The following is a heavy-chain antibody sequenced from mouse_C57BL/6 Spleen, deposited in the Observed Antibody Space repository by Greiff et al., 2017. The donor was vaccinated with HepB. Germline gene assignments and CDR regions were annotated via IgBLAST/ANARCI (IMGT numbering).Heavy chain of an antibody. J-gene: IGHJ2*01. CDR1: GYTFTSYW. CDR2: IDPSDSYT. Sequence: QVQLQQSGAELVRPGTSVKLSCKASGYTFTSYWMHWVKQRPGQGLEWIGVIDPSDSYTNYNQKFKGKATLTVDTSSSTAYMQLSSLTSEDSAVYYCARSGTFDYLGQGTTLPVSS. V-gene: IGHV1-59*01. CDR3: ARSGTFDY. D-gene: IGHD3-1*01.